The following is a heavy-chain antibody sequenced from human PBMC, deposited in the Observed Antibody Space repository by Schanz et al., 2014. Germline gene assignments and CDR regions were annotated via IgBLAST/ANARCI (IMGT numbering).Heavy chain of an antibody. J-gene: IGHJ4*02. V-gene: IGHV3-33*06. D-gene: IGHD6-13*01. CDR1: GFTFISYD. Sequence: QAQLVESGGGVVQPGRSLRLSCVASGFTFISYDIHWVRQAPGKGLEWVAVIRYDGRNKNFVESVKGRFTISRDNSNNTVYLQMNALRAEDTAVYYCAKEKEEVAADGSFFDYWGQGTLVTVSS. CDR2: IRYDGRNK. CDR3: AKEKEEVAADGSFFDY.